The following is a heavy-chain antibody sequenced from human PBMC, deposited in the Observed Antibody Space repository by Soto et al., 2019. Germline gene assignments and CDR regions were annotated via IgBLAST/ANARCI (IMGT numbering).Heavy chain of an antibody. CDR2: IDPSDSYT. CDR1: GYSFTSYL. J-gene: IGHJ5*02. Sequence: GESLKVSCKCAGYSFTSYLIILVRQMPGKGLEWMGRIDPSDSYTNYSPSFQGHVTISADKSISTAYLQWSSLKASDTAMYYCASPVYDIGLDPRGQGTLVTVSS. D-gene: IGHD3-9*01. V-gene: IGHV5-10-1*01. CDR3: ASPVYDIGLDP.